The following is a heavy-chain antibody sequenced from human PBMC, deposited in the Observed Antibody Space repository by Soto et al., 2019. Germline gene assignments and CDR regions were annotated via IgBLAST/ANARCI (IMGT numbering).Heavy chain of an antibody. CDR3: ARPRPYFYDSSGYYPGPNWFDP. D-gene: IGHD3-22*01. CDR1: GGSISSGGYS. Sequence: SETLSLTCAVSGGSISSGGYSWSWIRQPPGKGLEWIGYIYHSGSTYYNPSIKSRVTISVDRSKNQFSLNLSSVTAADTAVYYCARPRPYFYDSSGYYPGPNWFDPWGQGTLVTVSS. CDR2: IYHSGST. V-gene: IGHV4-30-2*01. J-gene: IGHJ5*02.